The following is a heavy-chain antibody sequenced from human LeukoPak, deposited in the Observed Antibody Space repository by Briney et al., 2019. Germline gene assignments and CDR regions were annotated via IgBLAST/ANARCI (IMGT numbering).Heavy chain of an antibody. Sequence: PSETLSLTCTVSGGSISSYYWSWIRQPAGKGLEWIGRIYTSGSTNYNPSLKSRVTMSVDTSKNQFSLKLSSVTAADTAVYYCARGENSSGYYYLYYWGQGTLVTVSS. CDR3: ARGENSSGYYYLYY. D-gene: IGHD3-22*01. CDR2: IYTSGST. J-gene: IGHJ4*02. V-gene: IGHV4-4*07. CDR1: GGSISSYY.